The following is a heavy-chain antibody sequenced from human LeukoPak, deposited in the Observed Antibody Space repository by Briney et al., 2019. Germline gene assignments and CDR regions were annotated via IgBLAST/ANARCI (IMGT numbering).Heavy chain of an antibody. CDR2: ISGSGIST. V-gene: IGHV3-23*01. CDR1: GFTFSSYT. D-gene: IGHD3-22*01. Sequence: GGSLRLSCAASGFTFSSYTMSWVRQAPGMGLEWVSAISGSGISTYYADSVKGRFTISRDNSKNTLFLQMNSLRAEDTAIYYCAKDYYASSGYYLDYWGQGTLVTVSS. CDR3: AKDYYASSGYYLDY. J-gene: IGHJ4*02.